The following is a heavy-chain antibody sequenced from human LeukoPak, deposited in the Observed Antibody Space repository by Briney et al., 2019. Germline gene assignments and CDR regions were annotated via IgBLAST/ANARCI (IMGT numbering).Heavy chain of an antibody. D-gene: IGHD6-19*01. CDR1: GGTFSSYA. Sequence: ASVKVSCKAPGGTFSSYAISWVRQAPGQGLEWMGGIIPIFGTANYAQKFQGRVTITADESTSTAYMELSSLRSEDTAVYYCAREGGYSSGWYATDAFDIWGQGTMVTVSS. CDR3: AREGGYSSGWYATDAFDI. CDR2: IIPIFGTA. V-gene: IGHV1-69*13. J-gene: IGHJ3*02.